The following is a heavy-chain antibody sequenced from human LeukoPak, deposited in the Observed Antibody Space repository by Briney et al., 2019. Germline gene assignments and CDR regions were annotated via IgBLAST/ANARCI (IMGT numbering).Heavy chain of an antibody. D-gene: IGHD3-10*01. J-gene: IGHJ3*02. CDR2: IKQDVSEE. CDR1: GFTFSSYW. V-gene: IGHV3-7*01. CDR3: ATLHVDYYGSGSYDDAFDI. Sequence: SGGSLRLSCAASGFTFSSYWMSWVRQAPGKGLEWVANIKQDVSEEYYVDSVKGRFTISRDNAKNSLYLQMNSRRAEDTAVYYCATLHVDYYGSGSYDDAFDIWGQGTMVTVSS.